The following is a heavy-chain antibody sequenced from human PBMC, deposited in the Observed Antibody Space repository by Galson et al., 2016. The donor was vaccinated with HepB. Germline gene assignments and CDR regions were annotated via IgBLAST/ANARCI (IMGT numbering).Heavy chain of an antibody. J-gene: IGHJ4*02. Sequence: SLRLSCAVSGFTLSDSAMHWVRQAPGMGLEWVGVINFDGSNTFYGDSVRGRASISRDNSKNMLYLQMHSLRPDDTALYYCVVRNWGDDYWGQGTLVIVS. CDR2: INFDGSNT. D-gene: IGHD3-10*01. V-gene: IGHV3-30*03. CDR1: GFTLSDSA. CDR3: VVRNWGDDY.